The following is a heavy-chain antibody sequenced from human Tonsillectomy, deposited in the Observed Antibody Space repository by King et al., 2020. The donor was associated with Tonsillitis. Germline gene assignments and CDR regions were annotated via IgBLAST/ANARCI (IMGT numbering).Heavy chain of an antibody. D-gene: IGHD5-24*01. CDR2: ISGSGGST. CDR3: AKDDRRRWLHPLTPCFDY. CDR1: GFTFSSYA. V-gene: IGHV3-23*04. Sequence: VQLVESGGGLVQPGGSLRLSGAASGFTFSSYAMSWVRQAPGKGLEWVSAISGSGGSTYYADSVKGRLTISRDNSKNTLYLQMNSLRAEDTAVYYCAKDDRRRWLHPLTPCFDYWGQGTLVTVSS. J-gene: IGHJ4*02.